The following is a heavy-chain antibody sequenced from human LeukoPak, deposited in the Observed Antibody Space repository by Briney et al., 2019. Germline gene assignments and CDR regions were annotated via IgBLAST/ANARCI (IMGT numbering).Heavy chain of an antibody. J-gene: IGHJ5*02. V-gene: IGHV3-9*01. CDR1: GFTFDDYA. CDR3: AKGSYGDYVGNWFDP. CDR2: ISWNSGSI. D-gene: IGHD4-17*01. Sequence: GRSLRLSCAASGFTFDDYAMHWVRQAPGKGLEWVSGISWNSGSIGYADSVKGRFTISRDNAKNSLYLQMNSLRAEDTALYYCAKGSYGDYVGNWFDPWGQGALVTVSS.